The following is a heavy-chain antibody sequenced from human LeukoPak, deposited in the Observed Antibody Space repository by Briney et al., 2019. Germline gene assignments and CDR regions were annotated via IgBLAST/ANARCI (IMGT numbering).Heavy chain of an antibody. CDR1: GGSFSGYY. CDR3: ARGMVVVAATKGFDP. Sequence: SETLSLTCAVYGGSFSGYYWSWIRQPPGKGLEWIGEINHSGSTNYNPSLKSRVTISVDTSKNQISLKLSSVTAADTAVYYCARGMVVVAATKGFDPWGQGTLVTVSS. CDR2: INHSGST. D-gene: IGHD2-15*01. J-gene: IGHJ5*02. V-gene: IGHV4-34*01.